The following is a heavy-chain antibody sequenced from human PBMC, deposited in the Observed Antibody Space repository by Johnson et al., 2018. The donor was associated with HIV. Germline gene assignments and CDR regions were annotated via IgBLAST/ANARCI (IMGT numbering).Heavy chain of an antibody. Sequence: VQLVESGGGLVQPGRSLRLSCAASGFTFDDYAMHWVRQAPGKGLEWVSGISWNSGSIGYADSVKGRFTISRDNAKNSLYLQMKSLRAEDTALDYCARGRAPQRASSPYYYDSSGRLIWGQGTMVTVSS. D-gene: IGHD3-22*01. CDR1: GFTFDDYA. CDR2: ISWNSGSI. CDR3: ARGRAPQRASSPYYYDSSGRLI. V-gene: IGHV3-9*01. J-gene: IGHJ3*02.